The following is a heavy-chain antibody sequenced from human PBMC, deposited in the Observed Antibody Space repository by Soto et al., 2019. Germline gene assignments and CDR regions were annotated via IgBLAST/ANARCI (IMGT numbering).Heavy chain of an antibody. CDR2: TYYRSNWYN. J-gene: IGHJ6*02. CDR1: GDSFSSNSAS. V-gene: IGHV6-1*01. D-gene: IGHD5-18*01. Sequence: SQTLSLTCAISGDSFSSNSASWNWIRQSPSRGLEWVGRTYYRSNWYNDYAVSVKSRITINPDTSKNQFSLKLRSVTAADTAVYYCAGVNTGSFRYYYYYGMDVSGQGTTVTVSS. CDR3: AGVNTGSFRYYYYYGMDV.